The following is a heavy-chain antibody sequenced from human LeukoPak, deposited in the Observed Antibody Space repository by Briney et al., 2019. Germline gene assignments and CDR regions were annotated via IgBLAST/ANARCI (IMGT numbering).Heavy chain of an antibody. CDR2: IYYSGST. Sequence: SETLSLTCTVSGGSISSSSYYWGWIRQPPGKGLEWIGSIYYSGSTYYNPSLKSRVTISVDTSKNQFSLKLSSVTAADTAVYYCATNRIVAGYYDILTGYFDPNYYYYYGMDVWGQGTTVTVSS. CDR3: ATNRIVAGYYDILTGYFDPNYYYYYGMDV. V-gene: IGHV4-39*01. D-gene: IGHD3-9*01. J-gene: IGHJ6*02. CDR1: GGSISSSSYY.